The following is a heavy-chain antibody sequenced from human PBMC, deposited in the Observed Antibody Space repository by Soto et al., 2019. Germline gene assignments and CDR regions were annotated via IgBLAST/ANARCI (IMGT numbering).Heavy chain of an antibody. V-gene: IGHV1-69*12. CDR2: IIPIFGTA. CDR3: ASSGHDFLIYYGMDV. J-gene: IGHJ6*02. Sequence: QVQLVQSGAEVKKPGSSVKVSCKASGGTFSSYAISWVRQAPGQGLEWMGGIIPIFGTANYAQKFQGRVRIPADESTSTAYMELSSLRSEDTAVYYCASSGHDFLIYYGMDVWGQGTTVTVSS. D-gene: IGHD5-12*01. CDR1: GGTFSSYA.